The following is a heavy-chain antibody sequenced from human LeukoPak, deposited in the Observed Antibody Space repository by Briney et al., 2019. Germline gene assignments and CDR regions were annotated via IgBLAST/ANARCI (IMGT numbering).Heavy chain of an antibody. J-gene: IGHJ4*02. V-gene: IGHV3-23*01. CDR2: ISGSGGST. CDR3: AKGLYSSGWSDY. D-gene: IGHD6-19*01. Sequence: GGSLRLSCAASGFTFSSYAMSWVRQAPGKGLEWVSAISGSGGSTYYADSVKGRFTISRDNSKSTLYLQMNSLRAEDTAVYYCAKGLYSSGWSDYWGQGTLVTVSS. CDR1: GFTFSSYA.